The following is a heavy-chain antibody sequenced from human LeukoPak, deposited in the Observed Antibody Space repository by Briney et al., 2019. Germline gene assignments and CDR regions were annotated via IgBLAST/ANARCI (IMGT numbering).Heavy chain of an antibody. J-gene: IGHJ4*02. CDR1: GFTLSDYS. V-gene: IGHV3-11*01. Sequence: GGSLRLSCAASGFTLSDYSMSWIRQAPGKGLEWISYMRPNGHTIYYADSLKGRFTVSWDSARNSLYLQLNSLRAGDTAIYYCARSGYGDFDYWGQGALVTVSS. CDR2: MRPNGHTI. D-gene: IGHD4/OR15-4a*01. CDR3: ARSGYGDFDY.